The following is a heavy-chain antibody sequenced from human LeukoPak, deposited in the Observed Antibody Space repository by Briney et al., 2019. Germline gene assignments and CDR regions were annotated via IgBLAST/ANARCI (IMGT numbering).Heavy chain of an antibody. V-gene: IGHV3-23*01. CDR3: AKRYIGNYYFDY. CDR2: ISGIGGSA. Sequence: GGSLRLSCAASGLTFSSYAMTWVRQAPGKGLEWVSAISGIGGSAFYADFVKGRFTISRDNSKNTLYLQMNSLRAEDTAVYYCAKRYIGNYYFDYWGQGTLVTVSS. J-gene: IGHJ4*02. D-gene: IGHD3-16*02. CDR1: GLTFSSYA.